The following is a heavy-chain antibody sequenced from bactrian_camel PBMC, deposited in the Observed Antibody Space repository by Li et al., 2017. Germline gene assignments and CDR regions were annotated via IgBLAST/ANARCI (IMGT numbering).Heavy chain of an antibody. CDR2: IDGKGRT. CDR3: AAGRGLLSVASLNSERYRY. D-gene: IGHD1*01. V-gene: IGHV3S1*01. CDR1: GYTISRHC. Sequence: HVQLVESGGGSVQAGGSLRLSCAASGYTISRHCMGWLRQAPGKEDEGVAAIDGKGRTNYEDAVKDRFAISKDNATNTLYLQMNNVSPEDTAMYYCAAGRGLLSVASLNSERYRYWGQGTQVTVS. J-gene: IGHJ4*01.